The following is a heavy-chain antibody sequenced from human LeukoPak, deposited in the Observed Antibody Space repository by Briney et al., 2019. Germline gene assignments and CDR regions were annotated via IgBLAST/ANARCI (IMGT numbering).Heavy chain of an antibody. CDR3: ARRNLEDAFDI. CDR2: IYYSGST. Sequence: SETLSLTCTVSGGSISSGGYYWSWIRQHPGKGLEWIGYIYYSGSTYYSPSLKSRVTISVDTSKNQFSLKLSSVTAADTAVYYCARRNLEDAFDIWGQGTMVTVSS. CDR1: GGSISSGGYY. J-gene: IGHJ3*02. D-gene: IGHD1-14*01. V-gene: IGHV4-31*03.